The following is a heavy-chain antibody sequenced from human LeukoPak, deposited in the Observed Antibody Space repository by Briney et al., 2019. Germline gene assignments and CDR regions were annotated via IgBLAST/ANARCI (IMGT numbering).Heavy chain of an antibody. CDR3: ARSILPAANAIDY. J-gene: IGHJ4*02. D-gene: IGHD2-2*01. V-gene: IGHV3-11*04. CDR1: GFTFSDYY. Sequence: PGGSLRLSRAASGFTFSDYYMNWIRQAPGKGLEWISYMSSSGSTISYADSVTGRFTVSRDNAKNSLYLQMDSLRAEDTAVYYCARSILPAANAIDYWGQGTLLTVSS. CDR2: MSSSGSTI.